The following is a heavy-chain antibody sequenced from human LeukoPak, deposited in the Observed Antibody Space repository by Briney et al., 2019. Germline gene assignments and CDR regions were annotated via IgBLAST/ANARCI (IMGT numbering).Heavy chain of an antibody. Sequence: ASVKVSCKASGGTFSSYAISWVRQAPGQGLEWMGRIIPILGIANYAQKFQGRVTITADKSTSTAYMELSSLRSEDTAVYYCARPGMSDAFDIWGQGTMVTVSS. CDR3: ARPGMSDAFDI. CDR1: GGTFSSYA. CDR2: IIPILGIA. V-gene: IGHV1-69*04. J-gene: IGHJ3*02. D-gene: IGHD1-20*01.